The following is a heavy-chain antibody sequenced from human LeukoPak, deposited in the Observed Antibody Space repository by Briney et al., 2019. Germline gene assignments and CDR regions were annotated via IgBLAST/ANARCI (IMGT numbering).Heavy chain of an antibody. CDR1: GGSITGYY. D-gene: IGHD4-23*01. J-gene: IGHJ4*02. V-gene: IGHV4-59*12. Sequence: SETLSLTCTVSGGSITGYYWSWIRQPPGKGLEWIGYIYYSGSTNYNPSLKSRVSISVDTSKNQFSLKLSSVTAADTAVYYCAREGGNSFFDYGGRGPLVTVPS. CDR3: AREGGNSFFDY. CDR2: IYYSGST.